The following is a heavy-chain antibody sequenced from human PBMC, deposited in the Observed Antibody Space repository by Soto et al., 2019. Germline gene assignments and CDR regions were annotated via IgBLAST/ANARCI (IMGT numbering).Heavy chain of an antibody. CDR2: IYYSGST. Sequence: SETLSLTCTVSGGSISSSSYYWGWIRQPPGKGLEWIGSIYYSGSTYYNPSLKSRVTISVDTSKNQFSLKLSSVTAADTAVYYCARLNWNYANWFDPWGQGTQVTVSS. D-gene: IGHD1-7*01. CDR1: GGSISSSSYY. J-gene: IGHJ5*02. CDR3: ARLNWNYANWFDP. V-gene: IGHV4-39*01.